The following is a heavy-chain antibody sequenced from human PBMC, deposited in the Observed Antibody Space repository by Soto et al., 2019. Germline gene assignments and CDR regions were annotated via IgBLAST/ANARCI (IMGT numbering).Heavy chain of an antibody. V-gene: IGHV4-4*07. CDR3: AREGSYSAYNFAHGIQLWSFDF. CDR2: IFSSGST. D-gene: IGHD5-12*01. J-gene: IGHJ4*02. Sequence: SSETLSLPCSVSGCSINTFYWSWVRQPAGKGLEWIGRIFSSGSTSFNPSLESRVAMSVDTSKNHFSLNLSSVTAADMAVYYCAREGSYSAYNFAHGIQLWSFDFWGQGALVTVSS. CDR1: GCSINTFY.